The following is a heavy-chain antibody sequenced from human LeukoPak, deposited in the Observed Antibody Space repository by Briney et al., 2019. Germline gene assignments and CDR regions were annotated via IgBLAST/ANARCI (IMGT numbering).Heavy chain of an antibody. V-gene: IGHV4-59*01. J-gene: IGHJ6*03. CDR1: ADSINNYY. CDR3: ARQGRTVPYYMDV. CDR2: IHYSGST. D-gene: IGHD1-1*01. Sequence: SETLSLTCSVSADSINNYYLSWIRQPPGKGLEWIGFIHYSGSTNYNPSLKSRLTISVDTSKNQFSLRLNSVTAADTALYYCARQGRTVPYYMDVWGKGTTVTVSS.